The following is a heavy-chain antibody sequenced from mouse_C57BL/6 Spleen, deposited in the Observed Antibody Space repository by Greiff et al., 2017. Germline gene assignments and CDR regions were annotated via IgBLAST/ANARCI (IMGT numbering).Heavy chain of an antibody. CDR2: INPNYGTT. J-gene: IGHJ4*01. V-gene: IGHV1-39*01. D-gene: IGHD2-3*01. Sequence: EVKLQESGPELVKPGASVKISCKASGYSFTDYNMNWVKQSHGKSLEWIGVINPNYGTTSYNQKFKGKATLTVDQSSSTAYMQLNSLTSEDSAVYYCARNDGYTFYYAMDYWGQGTSVTVSS. CDR3: ARNDGYTFYYAMDY. CDR1: GYSFTDYN.